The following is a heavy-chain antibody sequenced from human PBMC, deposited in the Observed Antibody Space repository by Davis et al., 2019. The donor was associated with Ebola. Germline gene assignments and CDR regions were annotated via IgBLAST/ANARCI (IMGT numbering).Heavy chain of an antibody. CDR3: ARQRGTDY. Sequence: GESLKISCAASGFPFSSYSMNWVRQAPGQGLEWVSYISTSSSTIYYADSVKGRFTTSRDNAKNSLYLQMNSLRDEDTAVYYCARQRGTDYWGQGTLVTVSS. CDR1: GFPFSSYS. CDR2: ISTSSSTI. J-gene: IGHJ4*02. V-gene: IGHV3-48*02. D-gene: IGHD1-26*01.